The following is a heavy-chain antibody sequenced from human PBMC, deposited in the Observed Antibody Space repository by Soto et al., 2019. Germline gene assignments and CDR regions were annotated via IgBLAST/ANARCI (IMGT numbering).Heavy chain of an antibody. CDR2: ISGNGGST. Sequence: GSLRLSCAASGFTFSSCAMGWVRQAPGKGLEWVSGISGNGGSTYYADSVKGRFTISRDNAKNSLYLQMNSLRAEDTALYYCARDGASYDSSGIDAFDIWGQGTMVTVSS. D-gene: IGHD3-22*01. CDR3: ARDGASYDSSGIDAFDI. J-gene: IGHJ3*02. V-gene: IGHV3-23*01. CDR1: GFTFSSCA.